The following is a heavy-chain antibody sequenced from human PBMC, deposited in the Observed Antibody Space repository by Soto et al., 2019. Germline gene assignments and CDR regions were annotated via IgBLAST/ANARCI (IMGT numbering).Heavy chain of an antibody. Sequence: ASVKVSCKASGYTFTGYYMHWVRQAPGQGLEWMGWINPNSGGTNYAQKFQGWVTMTRDTSISTAYMELSRLRSDDTAVYYCARGVAVAGTGGMDVWGQGTTVTVSS. J-gene: IGHJ6*02. CDR3: ARGVAVAGTGGMDV. CDR1: GYTFTGYY. D-gene: IGHD6-19*01. CDR2: INPNSGGT. V-gene: IGHV1-2*04.